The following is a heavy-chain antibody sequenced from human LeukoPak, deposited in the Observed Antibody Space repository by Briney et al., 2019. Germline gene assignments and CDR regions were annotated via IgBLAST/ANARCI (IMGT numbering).Heavy chain of an antibody. CDR2: IRFDGRDK. Sequence: PGGSLRLSCAASGFTFSSYGMNWVRQAPGKGLEWVAFIRFDGRDKYYADSVKGRFTISRDNSKSTLDLQMNSLRVEDTAVYYCAKDRYSTSSTFTVNPFDYWGQGILVTVSS. CDR3: AKDRYSTSSTFTVNPFDY. V-gene: IGHV3-30*02. J-gene: IGHJ4*02. CDR1: GFTFSSYG. D-gene: IGHD2-2*01.